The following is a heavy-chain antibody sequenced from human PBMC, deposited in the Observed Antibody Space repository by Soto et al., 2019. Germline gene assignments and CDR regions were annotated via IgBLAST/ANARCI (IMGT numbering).Heavy chain of an antibody. CDR1: GGSSSSGEYY. V-gene: IGHV4-30-4*02. CDR3: ARDLLSSGWLTLDY. J-gene: IGHJ4*02. Sequence: SEALSLTCTVSGGSSSSGEYYWSWIRQPPGKGLEWIGYIYYSGSTYYNPSLKSRVTISVDTSKNQFSLKLSPVTSEDTAIYYCARDLLSSGWLTLDYWGQGTLVTVSS. D-gene: IGHD6-19*01. CDR2: IYYSGST.